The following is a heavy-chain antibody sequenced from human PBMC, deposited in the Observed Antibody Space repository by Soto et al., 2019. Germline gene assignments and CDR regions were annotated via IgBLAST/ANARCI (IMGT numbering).Heavy chain of an antibody. CDR2: ISGSGGAT. V-gene: IGHV3-23*01. CDR1: GFTFSTCP. J-gene: IGHJ4*02. Sequence: GSLRLSCAASGFTFSTCPMSWVRQAPGKGLEWVSVISGSGGATYYADSVKGRFTISRDNSKNTVYLQMISLRAEDTAVYYCASSRGYDYYYLDYWGQGIPVTV. D-gene: IGHD5-12*01. CDR3: ASSRGYDYYYLDY.